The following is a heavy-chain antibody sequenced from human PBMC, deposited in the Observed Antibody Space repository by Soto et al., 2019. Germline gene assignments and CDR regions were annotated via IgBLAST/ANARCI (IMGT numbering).Heavy chain of an antibody. Sequence: GVSLRLSCAASGFTFSSYSMSWVRQAPGKGLEWVSAISGSGGSTYYADSVKGRFTISRDNSKNTLYLQMNSLRAEDTAVYYCAKDRDYGRGGYYYYYMDVWGKGTTVTVSS. CDR3: AKDRDYGRGGYYYYYMDV. V-gene: IGHV3-23*01. CDR2: ISGSGGST. D-gene: IGHD4-17*01. J-gene: IGHJ6*03. CDR1: GFTFSSYS.